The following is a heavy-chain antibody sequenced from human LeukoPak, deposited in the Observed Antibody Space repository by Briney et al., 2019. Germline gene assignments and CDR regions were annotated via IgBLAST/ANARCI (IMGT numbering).Heavy chain of an antibody. CDR2: IDTAGDT. CDR1: GFTFSSYD. CDR3: ARVGVGAPHDAFDI. J-gene: IGHJ3*02. D-gene: IGHD1-26*01. V-gene: IGHV3-13*01. Sequence: GGSLRLSCAVSGFTFSSYDMHWVRQATGKGLEWVSGIDTAGDTYYPGSVKGRFTISRENAKNSLYLQMNSLRAGDTAVYYCARVGVGAPHDAFDIWGQGTMVTASS.